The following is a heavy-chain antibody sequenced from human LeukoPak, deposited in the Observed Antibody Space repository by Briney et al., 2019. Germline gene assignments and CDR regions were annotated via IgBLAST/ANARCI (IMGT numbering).Heavy chain of an antibody. CDR3: ARDRGEQWLTQRNYYFDY. J-gene: IGHJ4*02. CDR1: GYTFTDYY. D-gene: IGHD6-19*01. CDR2: IHSKTGGA. V-gene: IGHV1-2*02. Sequence: ASVKVSCKASGYTFTDYYIHWVGQTPGQGLEWMGWIHSKTGGATYAQKFQGRVTMTRDTSTSTVQMELSSLKSDDTAVYYCARDRGEQWLTQRNYYFDYWGQGSLVTVPS.